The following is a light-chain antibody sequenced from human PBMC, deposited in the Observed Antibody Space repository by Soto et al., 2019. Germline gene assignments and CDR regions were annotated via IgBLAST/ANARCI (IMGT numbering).Light chain of an antibody. J-gene: IGLJ2*01. CDR1: SSDVGGYNY. V-gene: IGLV2-14*01. CDR3: SSYPSSSTLV. Sequence: QSALTQPASVSGSPGQSITISCTGTSSDVGGYNYVSWYQQHPGKAHKLMIYDVSNRPSGASNRFSGSKSGNTASLTISVLQAEDEADYYCSSYPSSSTLVFGGGTKVTVL. CDR2: DVS.